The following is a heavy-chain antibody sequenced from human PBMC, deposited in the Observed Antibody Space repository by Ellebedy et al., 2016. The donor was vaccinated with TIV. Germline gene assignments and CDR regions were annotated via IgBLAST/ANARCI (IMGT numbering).Heavy chain of an antibody. Sequence: ASVKVSCKASGYTFTSYGIAWVRQAPGQGLEWMGWITPYNGATHYAQKFQGRVTMTTDESTSTAYMELKSLRSDDTAVYYCARDAMYCGADCWRHLNNWGQGTLVTVSS. D-gene: IGHD2-21*02. V-gene: IGHV1-18*04. CDR1: GYTFTSYG. J-gene: IGHJ4*02. CDR2: ITPYNGAT. CDR3: ARDAMYCGADCWRHLNN.